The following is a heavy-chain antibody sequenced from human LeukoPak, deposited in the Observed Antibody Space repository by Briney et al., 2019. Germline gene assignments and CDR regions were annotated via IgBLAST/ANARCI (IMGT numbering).Heavy chain of an antibody. V-gene: IGHV3-23*01. Sequence: GGSLRLSCAASGFTFRNLGMSWVRQAPGKGLEWVSAISGSGGSTYYADSVKGRFTISRDNSKSTLYLQMNSLRAEDTAVYYCVSYVDTVRYDALDIWGQGTMVTVSS. D-gene: IGHD5-18*01. J-gene: IGHJ3*02. CDR3: VSYVDTVRYDALDI. CDR2: ISGSGGST. CDR1: GFTFRNLG.